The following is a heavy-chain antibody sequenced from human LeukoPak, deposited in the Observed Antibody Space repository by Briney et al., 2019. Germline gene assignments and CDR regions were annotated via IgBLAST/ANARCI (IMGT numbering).Heavy chain of an antibody. CDR2: ISSSGSAK. J-gene: IGHJ4*02. Sequence: GGSLRLSCAASGFTFSSYSMNWVRQAPGKGLEWVSYISSSGSAKYYADSVEGRFTISRDNAKNSLYLQMNSLRDEDTAVYYCARDWPREIAVAGGSTNFDYWGQGTLVTVSS. CDR1: GFTFSSYS. D-gene: IGHD6-19*01. V-gene: IGHV3-48*02. CDR3: ARDWPREIAVAGGSTNFDY.